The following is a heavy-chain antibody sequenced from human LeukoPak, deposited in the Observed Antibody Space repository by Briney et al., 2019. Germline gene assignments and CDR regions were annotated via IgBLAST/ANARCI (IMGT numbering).Heavy chain of an antibody. Sequence: GGSLRLSCAASGFTVSSNYMSWVRQAPGKGLEWVSVIYSGGSTYYADSVKGRFTISRHNSENTLYLQMNSLRAEDTAVYYCARGGVRGAPLDYWGQGTLVTVSS. CDR3: ARGGVRGAPLDY. V-gene: IGHV3-53*04. CDR2: IYSGGST. J-gene: IGHJ4*02. CDR1: GFTVSSNY. D-gene: IGHD3-10*01.